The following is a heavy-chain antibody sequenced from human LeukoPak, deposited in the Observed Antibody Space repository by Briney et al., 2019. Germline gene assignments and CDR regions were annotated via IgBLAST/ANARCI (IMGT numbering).Heavy chain of an antibody. Sequence: SQTLSLTCTVSGGSISSGGYYWSWIRQRPGKGLEWIGYIYYSGSTYYNPSLKSRVTISVDTSKNQFSLKLSSVTAADTAVYYCARDQVLWFGELSNYYYGMDVWGQGTTVTVSS. CDR2: IYYSGST. CDR1: GGSISSGGYY. D-gene: IGHD3-10*01. J-gene: IGHJ6*02. CDR3: ARDQVLWFGELSNYYYGMDV. V-gene: IGHV4-31*03.